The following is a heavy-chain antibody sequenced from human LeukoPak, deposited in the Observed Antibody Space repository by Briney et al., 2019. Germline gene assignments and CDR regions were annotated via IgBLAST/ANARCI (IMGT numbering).Heavy chain of an antibody. CDR3: ATDPGETVPAAKGPRGDYCYGMDV. Sequence: ASVKVSCKVSGYTLTELSMHWVRQAPGKGLEWMGGFDPEDGETIYAQKFQGRVTMTEDTSTDAAYMELNSLRSDDTAVYYCATDPGETVPAAKGPRGDYCYGMDVWGQGTTVTVSS. V-gene: IGHV1-24*01. CDR1: GYTLTELS. J-gene: IGHJ6*02. CDR2: FDPEDGET. D-gene: IGHD2-2*01.